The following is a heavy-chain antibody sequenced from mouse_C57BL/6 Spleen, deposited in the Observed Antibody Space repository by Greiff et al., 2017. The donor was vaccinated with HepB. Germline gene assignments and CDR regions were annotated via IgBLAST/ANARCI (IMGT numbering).Heavy chain of an antibody. V-gene: IGHV1-82*01. D-gene: IGHD2-4*01. Sequence: QVHVKQSGPELVKPGASVKISCKASGYAFSSSWMNWVKQRPGKGLEWIGRIYPGDGDTNYNGKFKGKATLTADKSSSTAYMQLSSLTSEDSAVYFCARDYDYDSAYWGQGTLVTVSA. CDR1: GYAFSSSW. CDR2: IYPGDGDT. J-gene: IGHJ3*01. CDR3: ARDYDYDSAY.